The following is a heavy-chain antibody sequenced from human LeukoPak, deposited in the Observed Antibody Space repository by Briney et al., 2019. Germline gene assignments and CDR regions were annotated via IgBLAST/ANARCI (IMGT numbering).Heavy chain of an antibody. D-gene: IGHD4-17*01. Sequence: SETLSLTCAVYGGSFSGYYWSWIRQPPGKGLEWIGEINHSGSTNYNPSLKSRVTMSVDTSKNQFSLKLSSVTAADTAVYYCARESDLYGDYPPWGQGTLVTVSS. V-gene: IGHV4-34*01. CDR2: INHSGST. CDR1: GGSFSGYY. J-gene: IGHJ5*02. CDR3: ARESDLYGDYPP.